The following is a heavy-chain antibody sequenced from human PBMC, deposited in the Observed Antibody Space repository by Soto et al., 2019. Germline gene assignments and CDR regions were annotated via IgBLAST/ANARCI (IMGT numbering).Heavy chain of an antibody. V-gene: IGHV3-53*02. CDR3: ARVSVAGYDYAMVV. CDR2: IYSDGST. Sequence: EVQLVETGGGLIQPGGSLRLSCAASGFAVSRSYMTWVRQSPGKGLEWVSIIYSDGSTYYADSVKGRFTMYRDNSKNTLLLQMNSLRAEDTAVYYCARVSVAGYDYAMVVWGQGTTVNVSS. J-gene: IGHJ6*02. D-gene: IGHD6-19*01. CDR1: GFAVSRSY.